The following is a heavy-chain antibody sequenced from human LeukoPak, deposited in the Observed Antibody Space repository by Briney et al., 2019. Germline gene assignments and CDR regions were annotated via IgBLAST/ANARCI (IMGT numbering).Heavy chain of an antibody. D-gene: IGHD6-25*01. CDR1: GYTFTKYG. CDR3: ARERTPGSGYGVDY. CDR2: INPNINGT. V-gene: IGHV1-2*02. J-gene: IGHJ4*02. Sequence: ASVKVSCKASGYTFTKYGVYWVRQAPGQGLEWMGWINPNINGTNYAQKFQGRVTMTGDRSISTAYMELSRLRSDDTAVYYCARERTPGSGYGVDYWGQGTVVTVSS.